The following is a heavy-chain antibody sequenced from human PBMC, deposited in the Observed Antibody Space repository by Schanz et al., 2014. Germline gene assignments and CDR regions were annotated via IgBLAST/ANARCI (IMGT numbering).Heavy chain of an antibody. CDR3: AGAVATIRADSFDI. Sequence: AQLVESGGGVVQPGGSLRLSCTASRIIFGTYSMNWIRQTPKGLEWVSSINSRSNFIYYADSVKGRFTISRDNAKNSLYLQMNSLRAEDTAVYYCAGAVATIRADSFDIWGQGTMVAVSS. CDR1: RIIFGTYS. CDR2: INSRSNFI. D-gene: IGHD5-12*01. V-gene: IGHV3-21*01. J-gene: IGHJ3*02.